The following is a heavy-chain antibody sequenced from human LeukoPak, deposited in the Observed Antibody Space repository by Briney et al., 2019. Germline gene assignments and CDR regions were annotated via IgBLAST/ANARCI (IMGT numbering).Heavy chain of an antibody. CDR2: IYDGGST. Sequence: SETLSLTCTVSGGSIRSSYYYWGWIRQPPGKGLEWIGSIYDGGSTYYNPSLKSRVTISVDTSKNQFSLKLRSVTAADTAVYYCARQALGLSARVDYWGQGTLVTVSS. V-gene: IGHV4-39*01. CDR3: ARQALGLSARVDY. D-gene: IGHD1-7*01. J-gene: IGHJ4*02. CDR1: GGSIRSSYYY.